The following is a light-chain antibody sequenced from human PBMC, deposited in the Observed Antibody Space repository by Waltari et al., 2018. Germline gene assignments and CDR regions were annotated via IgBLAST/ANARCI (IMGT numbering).Light chain of an antibody. CDR3: CSYAGSAISV. CDR1: SSDVGTYYL. CDR2: DVN. V-gene: IGLV2-23*02. J-gene: IGLJ3*02. Sequence: QSALTQTATVSGSPGQSITISCTATSSDVGTYYLVSWYQQHPGKAPTLIIYDVNKRPSGVSNRFSGSKSGNTASLTISGLQAADEADYYCCSYAGSAISVFGGGTKVTVL.